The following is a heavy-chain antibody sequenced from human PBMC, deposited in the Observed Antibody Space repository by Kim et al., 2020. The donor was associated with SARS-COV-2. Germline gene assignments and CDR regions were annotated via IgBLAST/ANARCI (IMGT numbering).Heavy chain of an antibody. CDR3: ARGAVLWFGEYLH. V-gene: IGHV4-38-2*02. CDR1: GYSISSGYY. D-gene: IGHD3-10*01. Sequence: SETLSLTCTVSGYSISSGYYWGWIRQPPGKGLEWIGSIYHSGSTYYNPSLKSRVTISVDTSKNQFSLKLSSVTAADTAVYYCARGAVLWFGEYLHWGQGTLVTVSS. CDR2: IYHSGST. J-gene: IGHJ4*02.